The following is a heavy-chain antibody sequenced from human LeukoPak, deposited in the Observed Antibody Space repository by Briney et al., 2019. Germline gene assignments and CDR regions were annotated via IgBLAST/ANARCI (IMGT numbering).Heavy chain of an antibody. D-gene: IGHD1-26*01. Sequence: SETLSLTCTVSGGSISSSTYYWGWIRQPPGKGLEWIGSMYYSGSTYYNPSLKSRVTISVDTSKNQFSLRLSFVTAADTAVYFGARSNSGSSSWFDPWGQGTLVTVSS. CDR2: MYYSGST. CDR1: GGSISSSTYY. V-gene: IGHV4-39*01. J-gene: IGHJ5*02. CDR3: ARSNSGSSSWFDP.